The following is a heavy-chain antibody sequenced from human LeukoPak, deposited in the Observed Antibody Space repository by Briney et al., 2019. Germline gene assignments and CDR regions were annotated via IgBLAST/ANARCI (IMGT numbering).Heavy chain of an antibody. V-gene: IGHV3-73*01. CDR3: TTRYCSGGSCYGDY. Sequence: GGSLRLSCAASGFTFSGSAMHWVRQASGKGLEWVGRIRSKANSYATAYAASVKGRFTISRDDSKNTAYLQMNSLKTEDTAVYYCTTRYCSGGSCYGDYWGQGTLVTVSS. CDR1: GFTFSGSA. CDR2: IRSKANSYAT. J-gene: IGHJ4*02. D-gene: IGHD2-15*01.